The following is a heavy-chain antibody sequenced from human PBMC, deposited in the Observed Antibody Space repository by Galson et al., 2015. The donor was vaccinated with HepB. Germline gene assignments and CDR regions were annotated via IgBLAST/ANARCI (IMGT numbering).Heavy chain of an antibody. V-gene: IGHV4-59*01. Sequence: TLSLTCTVSGDSISTYYWTWIRQPPGKGLEWIGDIYYSGRTNYNPSLKSRVTMLVDTSKNHLSVKLSAVTAADTAVYYCASIKSHHHGRGYVGDYFHPWGQGTLVAVSS. CDR1: GDSISTYY. CDR2: IYYSGRT. D-gene: IGHD3-22*01. CDR3: ASIKSHHHGRGYVGDYFHP. J-gene: IGHJ5*02.